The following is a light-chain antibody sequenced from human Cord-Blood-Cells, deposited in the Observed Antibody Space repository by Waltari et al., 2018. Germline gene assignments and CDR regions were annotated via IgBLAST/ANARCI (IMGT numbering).Light chain of an antibody. V-gene: IGKV1-39*01. CDR3: QQSYSTPYT. J-gene: IGKJ2*01. Sequence: DIHITQSPSSLTASVVARVTITCRASQSISSYLNWYQQKPGKAPKPMIYAASSLQSGVPSRFSGSGSGTDFTLTISSLQPEDFATYYCQQSYSTPYTFGQGTKLEIK. CDR2: AAS. CDR1: QSISSY.